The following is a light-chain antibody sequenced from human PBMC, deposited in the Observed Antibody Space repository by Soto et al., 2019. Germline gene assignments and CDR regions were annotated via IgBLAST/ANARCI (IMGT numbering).Light chain of an antibody. J-gene: IGLJ1*01. Sequence: QLVLTQPPSASGSPGQSVTISCTGTSSDVGGYNYVSWYQQYPGKAPKIMIYEVSKRPSGVPDRFSGSKSGNTASLTVSGLQAEDEADYYCGSYADSNNYVFGTGTKLTVL. CDR2: EVS. CDR3: GSYADSNNYV. V-gene: IGLV2-8*01. CDR1: SSDVGGYNY.